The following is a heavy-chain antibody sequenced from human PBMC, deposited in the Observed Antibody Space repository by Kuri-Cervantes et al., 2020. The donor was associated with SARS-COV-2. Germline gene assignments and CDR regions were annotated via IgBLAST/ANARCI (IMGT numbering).Heavy chain of an antibody. V-gene: IGHV3-30*14. CDR3: ARDQEPTYCSSTSCYLYYYYGMDV. J-gene: IGHJ6*02. D-gene: IGHD2-2*01. CDR2: ISYDGSNK. Sequence: GGSLRLSCAASGFTFSSYAMHWVRQAPGKGLEWVAVISYDGSNKYYADSVKGRFTISRDNSKNTLYLQMNSLRAEDTAVYYCARDQEPTYCSSTSCYLYYYYGMDVWGQGTTVTCSS. CDR1: GFTFSSYA.